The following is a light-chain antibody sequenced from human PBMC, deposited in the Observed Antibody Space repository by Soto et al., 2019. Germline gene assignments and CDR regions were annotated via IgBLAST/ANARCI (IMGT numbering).Light chain of an antibody. J-gene: IGLJ2*01. CDR3: SSYSSSSTLVV. CDR2: EVN. V-gene: IGLV2-14*01. CDR1: TSDVGGYKY. Sequence: QCALTQPASVAESPGQSITICCTGTTSDVGGYKYVSWYQQRPGKDPQLVVSEVNNRPLGVYDRFSGSKSGNTASLTISGLQAEDEADYYCSSYSSSSTLVVFGGGTQLTVL.